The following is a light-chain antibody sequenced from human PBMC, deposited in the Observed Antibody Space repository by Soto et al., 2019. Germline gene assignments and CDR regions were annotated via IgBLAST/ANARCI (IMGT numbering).Light chain of an antibody. CDR3: QQYDDSRLT. CDR2: DTS. CDR1: HSVSSNH. V-gene: IGKV3-20*01. J-gene: IGKJ3*01. Sequence: ELVLTQSPGTLSLSPGERATLSCSASHSVSSNHVAWYQQKPGQAPRLLIYDTSSSAPGIPDRFSGSGSETETGTDFTLTIRRLEHQDFAVYYCQQYDDSRLTFGPRTKVEIK.